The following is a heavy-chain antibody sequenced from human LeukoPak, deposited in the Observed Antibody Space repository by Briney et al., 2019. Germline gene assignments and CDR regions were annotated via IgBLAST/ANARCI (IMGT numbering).Heavy chain of an antibody. J-gene: IGHJ6*03. D-gene: IGHD1-1*01. Sequence: GGSLRLSCAASGFTFSSYAMSWVRQAPGKGLEWVANIKQDGSEKYYVDSVKGRFTISRDNAKNSLYLQMNSLRVEDTAIYYCARDPYNGAYSEGYYYYYMDVWGKGTTVTVSS. CDR1: GFTFSSYA. V-gene: IGHV3-7*01. CDR2: IKQDGSEK. CDR3: ARDPYNGAYSEGYYYYYMDV.